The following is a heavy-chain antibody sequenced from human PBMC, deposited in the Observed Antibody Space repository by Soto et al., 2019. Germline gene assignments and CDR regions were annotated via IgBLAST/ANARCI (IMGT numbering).Heavy chain of an antibody. V-gene: IGHV4-34*01. CDR3: ARGKVIGV. CDR1: GGSFSGYY. CDR2: INHSGST. Sequence: QVQLQQWGAGLLKPSETLSLTCAVYGGSFSGYYWSWIGQPPGKGLEWIGEINHSGSTNYNPSLKSRVTISVDTSKNQFSLILSSVTAADTAVYYCARGKVIGVWGQGTTVTVSS. J-gene: IGHJ6*02.